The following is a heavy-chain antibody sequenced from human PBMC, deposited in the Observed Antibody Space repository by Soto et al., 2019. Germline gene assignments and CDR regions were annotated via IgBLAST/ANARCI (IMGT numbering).Heavy chain of an antibody. Sequence: KPSETLSLTCTVSGGSISSGEYYWSWIRQPPGKGLEWIGYIYYSGSTYYNPSLKSRVTISVDTSNNQFSLNLSSVTAADTAVYSCASTGDFWSGYGNWFDPWGQGTLVTVSS. CDR2: IYYSGST. J-gene: IGHJ5*02. CDR1: GGSISSGEYY. D-gene: IGHD3-3*01. V-gene: IGHV4-30-4*01. CDR3: ASTGDFWSGYGNWFDP.